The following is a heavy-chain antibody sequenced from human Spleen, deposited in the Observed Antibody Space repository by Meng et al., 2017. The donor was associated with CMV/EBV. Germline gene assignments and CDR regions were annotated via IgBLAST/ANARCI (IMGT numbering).Heavy chain of an antibody. V-gene: IGHV3-9*01. J-gene: IGHJ4*02. Sequence: SLNLSCAASGFTFDDYANNLVGQDPGKCLEWGSGISWNSGSIGYADSVKGLFTISRDNAKNSLYLQMNSLRAEDTALYYCAKDISFHGMAISDNWGQGSLVTVSS. CDR3: AKDISFHGMAISDN. CDR2: ISWNSGSI. D-gene: IGHD5-24*01. CDR1: GFTFDDYA.